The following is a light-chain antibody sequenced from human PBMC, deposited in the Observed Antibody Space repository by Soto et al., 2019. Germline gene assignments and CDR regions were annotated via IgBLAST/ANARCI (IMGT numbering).Light chain of an antibody. V-gene: IGKV3-20*01. CDR3: QQYGSSPWT. Sequence: EIVMTQSPATLSVSPGERATLSCRASQSVSSSLAWYQQKSGQAPRLLIYAASRRATGIPDRFSGSGSGTDFTLTISRLEPEDFAVYYCQQYGSSPWTFGQGTKVDIK. CDR2: AAS. J-gene: IGKJ1*01. CDR1: QSVSSS.